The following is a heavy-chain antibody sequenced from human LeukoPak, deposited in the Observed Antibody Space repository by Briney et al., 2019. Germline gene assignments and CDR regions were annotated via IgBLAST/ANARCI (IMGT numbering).Heavy chain of an antibody. CDR2: INWNGGST. CDR1: GFNFDDYG. V-gene: IGHV3-20*04. Sequence: PGGSLRLSCAASGFNFDDYGMSWVRQAPGKGLEWVSGINWNGGSTGYADSVKGRFTISRDNAKNSLYLQMNSLRAEDTAVYYCARSAILRYFDWLSPFDYWGQGTLVTVSS. D-gene: IGHD3-9*01. J-gene: IGHJ4*02. CDR3: ARSAILRYFDWLSPFDY.